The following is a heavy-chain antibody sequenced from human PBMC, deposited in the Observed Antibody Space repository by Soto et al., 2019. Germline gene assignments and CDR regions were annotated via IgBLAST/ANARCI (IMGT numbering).Heavy chain of an antibody. D-gene: IGHD3-16*01. CDR1: GGSISSYY. J-gene: IGHJ4*02. CDR2: IYYSGST. CDR3: ARTFSESYTSFYY. Sequence: TSETLSLTCTVSGGSISSYYWSWIRQPPGKGLEWVGYIYYSGSTNYNPSLKSRVTISVDTSKNQFSLKLSSVTAADTAVYYCARTFSESYTSFYYWGQGTLVTVSS. V-gene: IGHV4-59*01.